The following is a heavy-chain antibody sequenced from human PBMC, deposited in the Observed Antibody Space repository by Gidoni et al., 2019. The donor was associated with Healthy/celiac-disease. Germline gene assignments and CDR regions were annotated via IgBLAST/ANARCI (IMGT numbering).Heavy chain of an antibody. CDR2: ISAYNGNT. J-gene: IGHJ4*02. Sequence: QFPLVHSGAEVNKPWASVTVSCKASGYTFTSYGIRWVRQAPGQGLEWMGWISAYNGNTNDAQKLQGRVNMTTDTSTSTAYMELRSLRSDDTGVYYGARADFDYWGQGTLVTVSS. CDR3: ARADFDY. CDR1: GYTFTSYG. V-gene: IGHV1-18*04.